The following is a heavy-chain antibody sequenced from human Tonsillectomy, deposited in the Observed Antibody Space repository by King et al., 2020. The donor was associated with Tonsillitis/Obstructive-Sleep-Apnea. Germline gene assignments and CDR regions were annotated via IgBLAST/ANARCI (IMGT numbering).Heavy chain of an antibody. CDR1: GFTFTSSA. D-gene: IGHD1-7*01. CDR3: AAASGWNSSFDY. V-gene: IGHV1-58*01. Sequence: QLVQSGPEVKKPGTSVKVSCKASGFTFTSSAVQWVRQARGQRLEWIGWIVVGSGNTNYAQKFQERVTITRDMSTSTAYMELSSLRSEDTAVYYCAAASGWNSSFDYWGQGTLVTVSS. J-gene: IGHJ4*02. CDR2: IVVGSGNT.